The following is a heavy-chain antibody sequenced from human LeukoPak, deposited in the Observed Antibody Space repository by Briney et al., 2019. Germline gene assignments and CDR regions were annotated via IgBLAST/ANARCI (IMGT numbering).Heavy chain of an antibody. J-gene: IGHJ4*02. CDR3: AKYGHSPYFDD. CDR2: INPSGGST. CDR1: GYIFTNYH. D-gene: IGHD4-17*01. Sequence: ASVKVSCKASGYIFTNYHMHWVRQAPGQGLEWMGIINPSGGSTNYAQKFQGRVTVTRDMSTSTVYMELSSLISEDTAVYYCAKYGHSPYFDDWGQGTLVTVS. V-gene: IGHV1-46*01.